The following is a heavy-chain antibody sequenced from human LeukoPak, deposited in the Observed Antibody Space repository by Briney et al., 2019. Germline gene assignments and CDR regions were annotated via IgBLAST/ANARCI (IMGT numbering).Heavy chain of an antibody. Sequence: SETLSLTCTVSGGSISSSSYYWGWIRQPPGKGLEWIGSIYYSGSTYYNPSLKSRVTISVDTSKNQFSLKLSSVTAADTAVYYCARGDWTSTGGAFDIWGQGTMVTVSS. J-gene: IGHJ3*02. D-gene: IGHD1-1*01. CDR1: GGSISSSSYY. CDR2: IYYSGST. CDR3: ARGDWTSTGGAFDI. V-gene: IGHV4-39*07.